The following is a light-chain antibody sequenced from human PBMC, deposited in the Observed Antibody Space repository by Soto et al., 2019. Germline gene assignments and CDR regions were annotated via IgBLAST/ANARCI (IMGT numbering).Light chain of an antibody. Sequence: QLVLTQPPSASGTPGQRVTISCSGSSSNIGSNYVYWYQQLPGTAPKLLIYRNNQRPSGVPDRFSGSKSGTSASLAISGLRSEDEADYYCAAWDDSLSPSYVFGTGTKVTVL. J-gene: IGLJ1*01. CDR1: SSNIGSNY. CDR3: AAWDDSLSPSYV. V-gene: IGLV1-47*01. CDR2: RNN.